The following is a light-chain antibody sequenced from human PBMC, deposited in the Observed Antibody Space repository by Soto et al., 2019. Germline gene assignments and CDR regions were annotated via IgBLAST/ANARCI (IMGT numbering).Light chain of an antibody. CDR3: QQYYNSFHHT. CDR1: QSVVTN. Sequence: EIVMTQSPATLSVSLGESATLSCRASQSVVTNLAWYKQTPGQAPRLLIYVASKRATGIPARFSGSGSGTDFMLTITSLQSEDFGVYYCQQYYNSFHHTFGQRTKLEIK. J-gene: IGKJ2*01. V-gene: IGKV3-15*01. CDR2: VAS.